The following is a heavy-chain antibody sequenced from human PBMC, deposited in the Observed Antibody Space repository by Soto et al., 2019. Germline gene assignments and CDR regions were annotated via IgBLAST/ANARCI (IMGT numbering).Heavy chain of an antibody. CDR1: GFTFSSYW. J-gene: IGHJ4*02. Sequence: GGSLRLSCAASGFTFSSYWMHWVRQSPGKGLVWVSRINRDGSSANYADSVKGRFTISRDNAKNTRYLQTNSLRAEDAAVYYCARETYRTFYFDNWGQGALVTVSS. CDR3: ARETYRTFYFDN. CDR2: INRDGSSA. D-gene: IGHD1-1*01. V-gene: IGHV3-74*01.